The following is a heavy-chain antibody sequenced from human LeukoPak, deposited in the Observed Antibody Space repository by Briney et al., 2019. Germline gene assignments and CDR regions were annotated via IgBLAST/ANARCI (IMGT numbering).Heavy chain of an antibody. CDR1: GFTFSSYA. CDR2: ISGSGGST. Sequence: PGGSLRLSCAASGFTFSSYAMGWVRQAPGKGLEWVSAISGSGGSTYYADSVKGRFTISRDTSKNTLYLQMNSLRAEDTAVYYCARYSATALDYWGQGTLVTVSS. V-gene: IGHV3-23*01. D-gene: IGHD6-13*01. CDR3: ARYSATALDY. J-gene: IGHJ4*02.